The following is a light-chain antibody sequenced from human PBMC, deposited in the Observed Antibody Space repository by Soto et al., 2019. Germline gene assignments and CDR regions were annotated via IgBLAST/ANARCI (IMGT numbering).Light chain of an antibody. CDR1: QSVSSSY. Sequence: EIVLTQSPGTLSLSPGERATLSCRASQSVSSSYLAWYQQKPGQAPRLLIYGASSRATGIPDRFSGSGSGTDFTLTISRLEPEDFAVYYGPQYGSSAWTFGQGTKVEIK. V-gene: IGKV3-20*01. J-gene: IGKJ1*01. CDR2: GAS. CDR3: PQYGSSAWT.